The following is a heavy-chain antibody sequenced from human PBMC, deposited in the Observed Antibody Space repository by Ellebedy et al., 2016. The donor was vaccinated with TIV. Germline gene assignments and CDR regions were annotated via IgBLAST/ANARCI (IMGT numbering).Heavy chain of an antibody. CDR3: TRGDDYGDSRGY. V-gene: IGHV3-49*04. CDR2: IRSKAYGGTT. Sequence: GESLKISCAASGFTFSSYEMNWVRQAPGTGLEWVGFIRSKAYGGTTEYAASVKGRFTISRDDSKSIAYLQMNSLKTEDTAVYYCTRGDDYGDSRGYWGQGTLVTVSS. J-gene: IGHJ4*02. D-gene: IGHD4-17*01. CDR1: GFTFSSYE.